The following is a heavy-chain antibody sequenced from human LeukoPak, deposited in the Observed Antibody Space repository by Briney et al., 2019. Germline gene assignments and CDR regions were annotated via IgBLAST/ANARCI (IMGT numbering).Heavy chain of an antibody. CDR3: ARDSLAAYYDFWSGYPARPIDY. V-gene: IGHV4-4*07. D-gene: IGHD3-3*01. CDR1: GGSISSYY. J-gene: IGHJ4*02. Sequence: SETLSLTCTVSGGSISSYYWSWIRQPAGKGLEWIGRIYTSGSTNYNPSLKSRVTMSVDTSKNQFSLKLSSVTAADTAVYYCARDSLAAYYDFWSGYPARPIDYWGQGTLVTVSS. CDR2: IYTSGST.